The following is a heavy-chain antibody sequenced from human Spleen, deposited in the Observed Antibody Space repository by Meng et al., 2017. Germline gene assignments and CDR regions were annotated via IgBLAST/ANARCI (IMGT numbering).Heavy chain of an antibody. CDR3: ARDQYDSSGYYATNDAFDI. CDR2: ISSNGGST. Sequence: LTGAASGFTFSSYAMHWVRQAPGKGLEYVSAISSNGGSTYYANSVKGRFTISRDNSKNTLYLQMGSLRAEDMAVYYCARDQYDSSGYYATNDAFDIWGQGTMVTVSS. CDR1: GFTFSSYA. V-gene: IGHV3-64*01. D-gene: IGHD3-22*01. J-gene: IGHJ3*02.